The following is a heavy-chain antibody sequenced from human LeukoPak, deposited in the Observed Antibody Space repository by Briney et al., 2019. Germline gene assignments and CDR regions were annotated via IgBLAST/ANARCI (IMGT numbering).Heavy chain of an antibody. CDR2: IWYDGSNK. CDR1: GFTFSSYG. Sequence: PGGSLRLSGAASGFTFSSYGMHWLPQAPGKGLVGVAVIWYDGSNKYYADSVKVRFTISRDNSKNTLYLQMNSLRAEDTAVYYCARAGSSGWYYYYGMDVWGQGTTVTVSS. CDR3: ARAGSSGWYYYYGMDV. J-gene: IGHJ6*02. V-gene: IGHV3-33*01. D-gene: IGHD6-19*01.